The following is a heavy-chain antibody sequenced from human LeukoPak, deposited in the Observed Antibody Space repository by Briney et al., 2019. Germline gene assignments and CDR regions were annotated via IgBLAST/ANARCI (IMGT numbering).Heavy chain of an antibody. V-gene: IGHV5-51*01. CDR2: IYPGDSDT. J-gene: IGHJ3*02. CDR3: ARLRVAVAATDAFDI. D-gene: IGHD6-19*01. CDR1: GYSFTSYW. Sequence: GESLKISCKGSGYSFTSYWIGWVRQMPGKGLEWKGIIYPGDSDTRYSPSFQGQVTISADKSISTAYLQWSSLKASDTAMYYCARLRVAVAATDAFDIWGQGTMVTVSS.